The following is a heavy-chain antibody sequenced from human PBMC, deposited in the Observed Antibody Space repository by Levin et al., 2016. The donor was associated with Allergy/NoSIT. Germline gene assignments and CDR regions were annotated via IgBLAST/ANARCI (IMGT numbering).Heavy chain of an antibody. CDR2: ISDYNGDT. D-gene: IGHD3-10*01. V-gene: IGHV1-18*01. J-gene: IGHJ5*02. Sequence: WVRQAPGQGLEWIAWISDYNGDTKYAQHFQGRVTVTTDTSTTTAYMELRSLSPEDTAVYYCARGPPSLWFGEFYFLDPWGQGTLVTVSS. CDR3: ARGPPSLWFGEFYFLDP.